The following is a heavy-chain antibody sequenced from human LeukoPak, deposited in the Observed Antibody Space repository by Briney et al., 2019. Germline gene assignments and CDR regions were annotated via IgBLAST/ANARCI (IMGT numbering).Heavy chain of an antibody. Sequence: SVKVSCKASGGTFSSYAISWVRQAPGQGLEWMGGIIPIFGTANYAQKFQGRVTITADESTSTAYMELSSLRSEDTGVYYCAMVLGTSYYHGMDVWGQGTTVTVSS. CDR1: GGTFSSYA. CDR2: IIPIFGTA. D-gene: IGHD1-1*01. V-gene: IGHV1-69*13. J-gene: IGHJ6*02. CDR3: AMVLGTSYYHGMDV.